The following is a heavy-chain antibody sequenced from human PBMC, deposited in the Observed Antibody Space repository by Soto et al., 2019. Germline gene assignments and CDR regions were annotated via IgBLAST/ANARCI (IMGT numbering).Heavy chain of an antibody. J-gene: IGHJ4*02. CDR1: GGTFSSYT. CDR3: ASLGDYGDYRLDY. V-gene: IGHV1-69*02. CDR2: IIPILGIA. D-gene: IGHD4-17*01. Sequence: QVQLVQSGAEVKKPGSSVKVSCKASGGTFSSYTISWVRQAPGQGLEWMGRIIPILGIANYAQKFQGRVTITADKSTSTAYMGLSSLRSEDTAVYCCASLGDYGDYRLDYWGQGTLVTVSS.